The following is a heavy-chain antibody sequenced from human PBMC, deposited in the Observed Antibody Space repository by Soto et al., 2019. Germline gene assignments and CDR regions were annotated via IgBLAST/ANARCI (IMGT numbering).Heavy chain of an antibody. Sequence: ESGGGLVQPGGSLRLSCAASGFTFSSYAMSWVRQAPGKGLEWVSAISGSGGSTYYADSVKGRFTISRDNSKNTLYLQMNSLRAEDTAVYYCAKVLSDFWSGYYSAEYYFDYWGQGTLVTVSS. CDR1: GFTFSSYA. J-gene: IGHJ4*02. CDR3: AKVLSDFWSGYYSAEYYFDY. CDR2: ISGSGGST. V-gene: IGHV3-23*01. D-gene: IGHD3-3*01.